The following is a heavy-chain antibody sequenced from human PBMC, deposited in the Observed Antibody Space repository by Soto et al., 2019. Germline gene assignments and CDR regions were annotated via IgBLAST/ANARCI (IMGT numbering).Heavy chain of an antibody. CDR1: GFTFSDYA. J-gene: IGHJ4*02. Sequence: VQLVESGGGVVQPGRSLRLSCAASGFTFSDYAMHWVLQAPGKGLEWEAVVSHDGRHTHYADTVKGRFTISTDSSKNKVSLEMTSLRAEDTAVYSCAKGVRQWLVTSDFNYWGQGARVNVSS. D-gene: IGHD6-19*01. CDR2: VSHDGRHT. CDR3: AKGVRQWLVTSDFNY. V-gene: IGHV3-30*18.